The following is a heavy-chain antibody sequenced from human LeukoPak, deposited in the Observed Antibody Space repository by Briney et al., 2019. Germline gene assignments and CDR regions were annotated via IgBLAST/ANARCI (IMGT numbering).Heavy chain of an antibody. CDR3: ARDGSGSYYNPYYYYYMDV. D-gene: IGHD3-10*01. Sequence: GGSLRLSCAASGFTFSTYTMNWVRQAPGKGLEWVAVISYDGSNKYYADSVKGRFTISRDNSKNTLYLQMNSLRAEDTAVYYCARDGSGSYYNPYYYYYMDVWGKGTTVTVSS. CDR2: ISYDGSNK. J-gene: IGHJ6*03. CDR1: GFTFSTYT. V-gene: IGHV3-30*04.